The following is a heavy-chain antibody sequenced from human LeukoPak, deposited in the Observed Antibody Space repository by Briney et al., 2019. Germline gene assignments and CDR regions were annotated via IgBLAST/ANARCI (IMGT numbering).Heavy chain of an antibody. CDR2: ISSSSSTI. J-gene: IGHJ4*02. V-gene: IGHV3-48*01. Sequence: GGSLRLSCAASGFTFSSYSMNWVRQAPGKGLEWVSYISSSSSTIYHADSVKGRFTISRDNAKNSLYLQMNSLRAEDTAVYYCARHTATFDYWGQGTLLTVSS. D-gene: IGHD1-26*01. CDR1: GFTFSSYS. CDR3: ARHTATFDY.